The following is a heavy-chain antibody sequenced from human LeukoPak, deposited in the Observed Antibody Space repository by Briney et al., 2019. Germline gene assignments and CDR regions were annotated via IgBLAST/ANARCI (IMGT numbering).Heavy chain of an antibody. Sequence: PSETLSLTCTVSGGSVSSGRYYWSWIRQPPGKGLEWIGYIYYSGSTNYNPSLKNRVTISVDTSKNQFSLKLTSVTAADTAVYYCARALKIHWYFDLWGRGTLVTV. V-gene: IGHV4-61*01. CDR1: GGSVSSGRYY. CDR3: ARALKIHWYFDL. J-gene: IGHJ2*01. CDR2: IYYSGST.